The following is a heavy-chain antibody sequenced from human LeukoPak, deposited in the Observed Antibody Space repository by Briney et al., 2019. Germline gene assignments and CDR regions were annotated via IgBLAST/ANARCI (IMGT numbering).Heavy chain of an antibody. Sequence: GGPLRLSCAASGFSFTNYWMSWVRQAPGRGLEWVANIKEDGTEKYYVDSVKGRFSISRDNAKSPLYLQMNSLRAEDTAIYYCATRGLLHWGQGTLVTVSS. V-gene: IGHV3-7*01. CDR2: IKEDGTEK. J-gene: IGHJ4*02. CDR1: GFSFTNYW. CDR3: ATRGLLH.